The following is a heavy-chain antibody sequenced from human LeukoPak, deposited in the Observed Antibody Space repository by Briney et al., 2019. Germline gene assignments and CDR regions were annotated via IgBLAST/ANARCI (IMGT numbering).Heavy chain of an antibody. CDR1: GYTFTSYD. Sequence: GASVKVSCKASGYTFTSYDINWVRQATGQGLEWMGWMNPNSGNTGYAQKFQGRVTMTRNTSISTAYMELSSLRSEDTAVYYCARVPIGYDSSGYSLWDYYYYMDVWGNGTTVTVFS. D-gene: IGHD3-22*01. V-gene: IGHV1-8*01. CDR3: ARVPIGYDSSGYSLWDYYYYMDV. J-gene: IGHJ6*03. CDR2: MNPNSGNT.